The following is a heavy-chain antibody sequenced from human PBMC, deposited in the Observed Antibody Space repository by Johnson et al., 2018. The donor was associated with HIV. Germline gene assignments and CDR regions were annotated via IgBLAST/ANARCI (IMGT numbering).Heavy chain of an antibody. Sequence: QVQLVESGGGVVQPGGSLRLSCAASGFTFSDYGMHWVRQAPGKGLAWVAFIRFDGNENYVADSVKGRFTISRDNSRDSLSLQMNSLRPEYTAVYYCAKVILFYPAFDMWGQGTMVTVSS. CDR2: IRFDGNEN. CDR3: AKVILFYPAFDM. CDR1: GFTFSDYG. V-gene: IGHV3-30*02. J-gene: IGHJ3*02. D-gene: IGHD3/OR15-3a*01.